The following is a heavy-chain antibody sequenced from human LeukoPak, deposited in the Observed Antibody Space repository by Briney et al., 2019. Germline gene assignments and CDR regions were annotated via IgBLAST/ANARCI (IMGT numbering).Heavy chain of an antibody. D-gene: IGHD4/OR15-4a*01. Sequence: ASVKVSCKASGYTLTNYAINWVRQAPGQGLEWMGWITTDTGNPTYAQGFTGRFVFSLDTSVTTAYLQITSLKAEDTAVYYRARDGARLDIWGQGTMVSVSS. V-gene: IGHV7-4-1*02. J-gene: IGHJ3*02. CDR1: GYTLTNYA. CDR2: ITTDTGNP. CDR3: ARDGARLDI.